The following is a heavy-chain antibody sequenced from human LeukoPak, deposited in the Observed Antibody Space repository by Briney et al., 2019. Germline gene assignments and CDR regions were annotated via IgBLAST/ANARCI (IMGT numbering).Heavy chain of an antibody. V-gene: IGHV4-59*01. D-gene: IGHD2-15*01. CDR2: IYHSGST. CDR3: ARGEAYCSGGSCRPHFQY. J-gene: IGHJ1*01. CDR1: GGSISSYS. Sequence: SETLCLTCTFSGGSISSYSWSWIRQPPGKGLEWIGYIYHSGSTNYNPSLKSRVIISVDTSKSQVALKLSSVTAADTAVYYCARGEAYCSGGSCRPHFQYWGQGTLVTVSS.